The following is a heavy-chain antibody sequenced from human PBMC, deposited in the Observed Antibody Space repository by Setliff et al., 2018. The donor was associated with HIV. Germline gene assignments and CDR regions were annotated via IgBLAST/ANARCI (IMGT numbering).Heavy chain of an antibody. D-gene: IGHD5-18*01. CDR1: GGSISSYY. V-gene: IGHV4-59*08. J-gene: IGHJ4*02. CDR2: IYYSGST. Sequence: SETLSLTCTVSGGSISSYYWSWIRQPPGKGLEWIGYIYYSGSTNYNPSLKSRVTISVDTSKNQFSLKLSSVTAADTAVYYCARGTWIQLSALALFDYWGQGTLVTVSS. CDR3: ARGTWIQLSALALFDY.